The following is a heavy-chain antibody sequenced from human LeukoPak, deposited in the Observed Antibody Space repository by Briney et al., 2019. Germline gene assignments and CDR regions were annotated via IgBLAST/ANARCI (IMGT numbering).Heavy chain of an antibody. CDR3: ARDARLLLWFGELAYFDY. CDR1: GFTFSNYG. J-gene: IGHJ4*02. CDR2: ISYDGSNK. Sequence: PGGSLRLSCAASGFTFSNYGMHWVRQAPGKGLEWVAIISYDGSNKYYADSVKGRFTISRDNAKNSLYLQMNSLRAEDTAVYYCARDARLLLWFGELAYFDYWGQGTLVTVSS. V-gene: IGHV3-30*03. D-gene: IGHD3-10*01.